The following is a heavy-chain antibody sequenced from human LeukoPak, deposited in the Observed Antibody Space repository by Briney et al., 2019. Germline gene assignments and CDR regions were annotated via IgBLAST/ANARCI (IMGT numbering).Heavy chain of an antibody. V-gene: IGHV1-69*13. Sequence: GASVKVSCKASGYTFTGYYMHWVRQAPGQGLEWMGGIIPIFGTANYAQKSQGRVTITADESTSAAYMELSSLRSEDTAVYYCAREERRYYYYGMDVWGQGTTVTVSS. CDR3: AREERRYYYYGMDV. CDR2: IIPIFGTA. D-gene: IGHD1-26*01. J-gene: IGHJ6*02. CDR1: GYTFTGYY.